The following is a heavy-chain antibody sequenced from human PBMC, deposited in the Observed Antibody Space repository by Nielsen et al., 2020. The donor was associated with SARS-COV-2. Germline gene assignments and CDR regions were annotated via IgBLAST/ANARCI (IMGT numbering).Heavy chain of an antibody. Sequence: WIRQPPGKGLEWVAVISYDGSNKYYADSVKGRFTISRDNSKNTLYLQMNSLRAEDTAVYYCARDRIGYCSSTSCYDYYYYYMDVWGKGTTVTVSS. D-gene: IGHD2-2*01. J-gene: IGHJ6*03. CDR3: ARDRIGYCSSTSCYDYYYYYMDV. V-gene: IGHV3-30*03. CDR2: ISYDGSNK.